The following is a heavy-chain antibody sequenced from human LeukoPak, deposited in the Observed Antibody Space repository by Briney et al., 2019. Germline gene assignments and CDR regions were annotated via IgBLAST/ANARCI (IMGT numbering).Heavy chain of an antibody. D-gene: IGHD4-23*01. CDR2: ISSSGRSV. V-gene: IGHV3-48*03. CDR3: ARDYGGNPGY. CDR1: GFTFSSFD. J-gene: IGHJ4*02. Sequence: GGAVRLSCAASGFTFSSFDMNWVRQAPGKGLEWVSYISSSGRSVYYADSVKGRFTISRDNAKNSLYLQMNSLRAEDTAVYYCARDYGGNPGYWGQGTLVILS.